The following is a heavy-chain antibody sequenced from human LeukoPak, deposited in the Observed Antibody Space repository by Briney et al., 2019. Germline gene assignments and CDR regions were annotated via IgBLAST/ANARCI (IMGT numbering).Heavy chain of an antibody. CDR2: IYYSGST. J-gene: IGHJ4*02. V-gene: IGHV4-59*12. D-gene: IGHD5-18*01. Sequence: SETLSLTCTVSGGSISSYYWSWIRQPPGKGLEWIGYIYYSGSTNYNPSLKSRVTISVDTSKNQFSLKLSSVTAADTAVYYCARGVGYPDYWGQGTLVTVSS. CDR3: ARGVGYPDY. CDR1: GGSISSYY.